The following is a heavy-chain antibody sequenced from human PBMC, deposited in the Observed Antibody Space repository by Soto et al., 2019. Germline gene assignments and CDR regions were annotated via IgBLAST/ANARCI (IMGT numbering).Heavy chain of an antibody. CDR2: ISAYNGNT. D-gene: IGHD6-6*01. J-gene: IGHJ4*02. CDR1: GYTFTSYG. CDR3: ARVVRFTDRGRQLLFDY. V-gene: IGHV1-18*01. Sequence: QVPLVQSGAEVKKPGASVKVSCKASGYTFTSYGISWVRQAPGQGLEWMGWISAYNGNTNYAQKLQGRVTMTTDTSTSTAYMELRSLRSDDTAVYYCARVVRFTDRGRQLLFDYWGQGTLVTVSS.